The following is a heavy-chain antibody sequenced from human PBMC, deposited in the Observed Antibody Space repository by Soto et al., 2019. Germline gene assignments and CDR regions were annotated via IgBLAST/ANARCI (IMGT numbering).Heavy chain of an antibody. D-gene: IGHD3-3*01. Sequence: SETLSLTCTVSGGSISSYYWSWIRQPPGKGLEWIGYIYYSGSTNYNPSLKSRVTISVDTSKNQFSLKLSSVTAADTAVYYCARVYDFWSGSYGMDVWGQGTTVTVSS. J-gene: IGHJ6*02. V-gene: IGHV4-59*01. CDR1: GGSISSYY. CDR2: IYYSGST. CDR3: ARVYDFWSGSYGMDV.